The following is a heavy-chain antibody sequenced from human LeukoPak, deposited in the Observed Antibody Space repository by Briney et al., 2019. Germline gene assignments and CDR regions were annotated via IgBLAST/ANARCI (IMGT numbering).Heavy chain of an antibody. CDR1: GGSFSGYY. J-gene: IGHJ4*02. D-gene: IGHD2-2*01. Sequence: SETLSLTCAVYGGSFSGYYWSWIRQPPGKGLEWIGEINHSGSTNYSPSLKSRVTISVDTSKNQFSLKLSSVTAADTAVYYCARGGTNIVVVPAAELEYYFDYWGQGTLVTVSS. V-gene: IGHV4-34*01. CDR2: INHSGST. CDR3: ARGGTNIVVVPAAELEYYFDY.